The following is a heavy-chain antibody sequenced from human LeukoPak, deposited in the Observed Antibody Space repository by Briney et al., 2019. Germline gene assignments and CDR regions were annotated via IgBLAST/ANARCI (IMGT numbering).Heavy chain of an antibody. J-gene: IGHJ4*02. CDR1: GSSFSSYW. V-gene: IGHV3-74*01. Sequence: GGSLRLSCAASGSSFSSYWMHWVRQAPGKGLVWVSRITSEGRSTSYADSVKGRFTMSRDNAKNTLYLQMNSLRAEDTAVYYCAGGGPVSLDYWGQGTLVTVSS. D-gene: IGHD2-8*01. CDR3: AGGGPVSLDY. CDR2: ITSEGRST.